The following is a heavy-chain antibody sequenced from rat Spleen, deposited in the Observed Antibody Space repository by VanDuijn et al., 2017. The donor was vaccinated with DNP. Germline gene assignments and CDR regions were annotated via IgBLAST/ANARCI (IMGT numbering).Heavy chain of an antibody. D-gene: IGHD1-1*01. CDR3: ATETNYYSGDVGYFDY. J-gene: IGHJ2*01. CDR1: GFTFSNYD. Sequence: EVQLVESGGGLVQPGRSLKLSCAASGFTFSNYDMAWVRRAPTKGLEWVASIGTSGGSTYYRDSVKGRFTISRDNAKSTLYLQMDSLRSEDTATYYCATETNYYSGDVGYFDYWGQGLIVTVSS. V-gene: IGHV5-27*01. CDR2: IGTSGGST.